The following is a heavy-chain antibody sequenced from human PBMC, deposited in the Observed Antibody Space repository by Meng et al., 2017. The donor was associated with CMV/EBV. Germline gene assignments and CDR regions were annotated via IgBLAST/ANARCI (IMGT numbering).Heavy chain of an antibody. CDR3: TREQLVRI. J-gene: IGHJ4*02. V-gene: IGHV3-49*04. D-gene: IGHD6-6*01. CDR2: IRSKAYGGTT. Sequence: GGSLRLSCTASGFTFGDYAMSWVRQAPGKGLECVGFIRSKAYGGTTEYAASVKGRFTISRDDSKSIAYLQMNSLKTEDTAVYYWTREQLVRIWGQGTLVTVSS. CDR1: GFTFGDYA.